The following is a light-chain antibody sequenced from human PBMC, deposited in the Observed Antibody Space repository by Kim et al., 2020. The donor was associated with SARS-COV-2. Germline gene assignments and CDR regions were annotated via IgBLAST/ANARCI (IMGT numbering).Light chain of an antibody. Sequence: EIVMTQSPATLSLSPGERVTLSCRASQTVSSNLAWYQQKPAQPPSLLIDSASTRAASIPARFSGSGSGTEFTLTSSSLQSEDFAVYYCQQYNNWSSFGQGTKVDIK. CDR3: QQYNNWSS. CDR1: QTVSSN. J-gene: IGKJ1*01. V-gene: IGKV3-15*01. CDR2: SAS.